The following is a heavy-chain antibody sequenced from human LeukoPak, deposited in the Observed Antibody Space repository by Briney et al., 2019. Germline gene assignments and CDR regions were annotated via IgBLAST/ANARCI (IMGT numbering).Heavy chain of an antibody. V-gene: IGHV1-2*02. CDR3: ARYSRYNWNYEEWVWFDP. D-gene: IGHD1-7*01. J-gene: IGHJ5*02. Sequence: ASVKVSCKASGYTFTGYYMHWVRQAPGQGLEWMGWINPNSGGTNYAQKFQGKVTMTRDTSIGTAYMELSRLRSDDTAVYYCARYSRYNWNYEEWVWFDPWGQGTLVTVSS. CDR2: INPNSGGT. CDR1: GYTFTGYY.